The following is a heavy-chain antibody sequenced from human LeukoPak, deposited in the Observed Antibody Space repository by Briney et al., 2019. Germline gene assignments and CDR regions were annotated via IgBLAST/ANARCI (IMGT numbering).Heavy chain of an antibody. J-gene: IGHJ4*02. CDR1: GFTFSSYA. CDR3: ARDSPYNNGWLFYFGY. Sequence: PGRSLRLSCAASGFTFSSYAMHWVRQAPGKGLEWVAVISYDGSTEFYADSVKGRFTISRDNSKNTVYLQMNSLRAEDTALYYCARDSPYNNGWLFYFGYWGQGTRVTVSS. D-gene: IGHD6-19*01. CDR2: ISYDGSTE. V-gene: IGHV3-30-3*01.